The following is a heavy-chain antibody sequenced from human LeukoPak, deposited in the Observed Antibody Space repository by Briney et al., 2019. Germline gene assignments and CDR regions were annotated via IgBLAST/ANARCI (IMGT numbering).Heavy chain of an antibody. CDR1: GFTFSSYS. Sequence: PGGSLRLSCAASGFTFSSYSMNWVRQAPGKGVEWVSSISSSSSYIYYADSVKGRFTISRDNAKNSLYLQMNSLRAEDTAVYYCARVLVPAAYYGMDVWGKGTTVTVSS. J-gene: IGHJ6*04. CDR3: ARVLVPAAYYGMDV. D-gene: IGHD2-2*01. CDR2: ISSSSSYI. V-gene: IGHV3-21*01.